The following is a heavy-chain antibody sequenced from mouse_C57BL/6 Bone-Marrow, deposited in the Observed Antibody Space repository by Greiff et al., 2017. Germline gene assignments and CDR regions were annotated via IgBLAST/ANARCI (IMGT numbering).Heavy chain of an antibody. CDR3: ARHEGLRRSFAY. Sequence: EVQGVESGGDLVKPGGSLKLSCAASGFTFSSYGMSWVRQTPDKRLEWVATISSGGSYTYYPDSVKGRFTIARDNAKKSLYLQMSSLKSEDTAMYYCARHEGLRRSFAYWGQGTLVTVSA. CDR2: ISSGGSYT. D-gene: IGHD2-4*01. CDR1: GFTFSSYG. J-gene: IGHJ3*01. V-gene: IGHV5-6*01.